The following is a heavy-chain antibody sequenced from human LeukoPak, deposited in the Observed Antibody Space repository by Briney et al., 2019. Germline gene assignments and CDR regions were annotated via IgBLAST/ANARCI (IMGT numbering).Heavy chain of an antibody. CDR2: IKQNGSEK. CDR1: GFTFSSYW. J-gene: IGHJ4*02. CDR3: ARGRTTVTPSIVDY. D-gene: IGHD4-17*01. V-gene: IGHV3-7*03. Sequence: GGSLRLSCAASGFTFSSYWMSWVRQAPGKGLEWVANIKQNGSEKYYVDSVRGQFTISRDNAENSLYLQMNSPRAEDTAVYYCARGRTTVTPSIVDYWGQGTLVTVSS.